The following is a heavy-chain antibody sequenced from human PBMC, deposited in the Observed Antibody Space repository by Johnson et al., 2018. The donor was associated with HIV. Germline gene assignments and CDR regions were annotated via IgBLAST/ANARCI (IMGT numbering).Heavy chain of an antibody. CDR3: ARDSIPSPYDSSGYYDDAFDI. Sequence: QVQLVESGGGVVQPGRSLRLSCAASGFTFSSYAMHWVRQAPGKGLEWVAVISYDGSNKYYADSVKGRFTISRDTSKNTLYLQMNSLRAEDTAVYYCARDSIPSPYDSSGYYDDAFDIWGQGTMVTVSS. CDR2: ISYDGSNK. D-gene: IGHD3-22*01. V-gene: IGHV3-30*04. J-gene: IGHJ3*02. CDR1: GFTFSSYA.